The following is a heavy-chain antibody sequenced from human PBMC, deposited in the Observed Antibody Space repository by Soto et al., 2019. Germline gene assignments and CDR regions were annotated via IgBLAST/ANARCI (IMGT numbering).Heavy chain of an antibody. V-gene: IGHV3-23*05. CDR1: GFTFNNYA. CDR3: TKLDFEY. J-gene: IGHJ4*02. CDR2: ITSNGSRT. Sequence: VQLLESGGGLVQFGGSLRLSCAASGFTFNNYAMSWVRQAPGKGLEYISTITSNGSRTYYADSVKGRFTLSRDNSKNMLYLHMNNLRADDTAVYYCTKLDFEYWGQGALVTVSS.